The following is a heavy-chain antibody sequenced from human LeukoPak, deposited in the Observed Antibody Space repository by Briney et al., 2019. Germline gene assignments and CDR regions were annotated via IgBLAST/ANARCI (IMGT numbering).Heavy chain of an antibody. D-gene: IGHD1-1*01. Sequence: ASVKVSCTASGYTFTSYGISWVRQAPGQGLEWMGWISAYNGNTNYAQKLQGRVTMTTDTSTSTAYMELRSLRSDDTAVYYCARDYEGATGTTTAPFDYWGQGTLVTVSS. V-gene: IGHV1-18*01. CDR1: GYTFTSYG. CDR2: ISAYNGNT. CDR3: ARDYEGATGTTTAPFDY. J-gene: IGHJ4*02.